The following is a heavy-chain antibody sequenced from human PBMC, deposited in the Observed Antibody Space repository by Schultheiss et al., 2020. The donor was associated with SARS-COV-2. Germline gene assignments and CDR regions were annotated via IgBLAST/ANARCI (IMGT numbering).Heavy chain of an antibody. Sequence: SETLSLTCTVSGGSISSYYWSWIRQPPGKGLEWIGRIYTSGSTNYNPSLKSRVTMSVDTSKNQFSLKLSSVTAADTAVYYCARSLLVAEPFDYWGQGTLVTVSS. CDR2: IYTSGST. CDR3: ARSLLVAEPFDY. CDR1: GGSISSYY. J-gene: IGHJ4*02. D-gene: IGHD6-19*01. V-gene: IGHV4-4*07.